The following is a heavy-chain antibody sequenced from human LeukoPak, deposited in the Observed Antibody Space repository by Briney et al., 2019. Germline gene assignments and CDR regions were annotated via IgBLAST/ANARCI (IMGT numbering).Heavy chain of an antibody. Sequence: GGSLRLSCVASGFTFKNNAMSWVRQAPGKGPEWLSFITGSGDNTYYADSVKGRFSISRDNSESTLYLQMNSLRAEDTAVYYCAKDPGPLYSYGLGYWGQGTLVTVSS. CDR3: AKDPGPLYSYGLGY. D-gene: IGHD5-18*01. CDR2: ITGSGDNT. CDR1: GFTFKNNA. V-gene: IGHV3-23*01. J-gene: IGHJ4*02.